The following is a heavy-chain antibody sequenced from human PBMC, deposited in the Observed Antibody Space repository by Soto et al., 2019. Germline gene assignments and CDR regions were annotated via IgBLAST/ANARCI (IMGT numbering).Heavy chain of an antibody. J-gene: IGHJ5*02. V-gene: IGHV3-23*01. CDR2: ISGSGQTT. CDR1: GFTFIRFA. D-gene: IGHD3-3*01. Sequence: PWGSLRLSCAGSGFTFIRFAISFGGQVALKGLEWVSAISGSGQTTYYADSVKGRFTVSRDNSNNTLYLQMNSLRAEDTAVYYCAKDQRKPAIFGVVTLSWGQGTLVTVSS. CDR3: AKDQRKPAIFGVVTLS.